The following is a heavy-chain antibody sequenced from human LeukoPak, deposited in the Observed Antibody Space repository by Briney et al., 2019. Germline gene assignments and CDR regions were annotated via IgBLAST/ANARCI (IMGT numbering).Heavy chain of an antibody. J-gene: IGHJ6*02. V-gene: IGHV4-34*01. D-gene: IGHD3-10*01. CDR1: GGSFRGYY. Sequence: SETLSLTCALYGGSFRGYYWSWIRQPPGKGLEWVGEINHSGSTNHNPSLKSRVTISVDTSKNQFSLKLSSVTAADTAVYYCARFSRVFMVRGEFYYYYGMDVWGQGTTVTVSS. CDR3: ARFSRVFMVRGEFYYYYGMDV. CDR2: INHSGST.